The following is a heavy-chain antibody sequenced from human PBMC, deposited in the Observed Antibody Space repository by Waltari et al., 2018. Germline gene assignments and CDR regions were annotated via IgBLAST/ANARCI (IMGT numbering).Heavy chain of an antibody. CDR3: AKEDKAPFDY. D-gene: IGHD5-18*01. CDR1: GSTFSSYS. J-gene: IGHJ4*02. V-gene: IGHV3-33*06. CDR2: IWYDGNRK. Sequence: QVQLVESGGGVVQPGTSLRLSCAASGSTFSSYSMHWVRQAPGKGLEWVALIWYDGNRKFYVDSVKGRFTISRGNSRNTLYLQMNSLRAEDTAMYYCAKEDKAPFDYWGQGTLVTVSS.